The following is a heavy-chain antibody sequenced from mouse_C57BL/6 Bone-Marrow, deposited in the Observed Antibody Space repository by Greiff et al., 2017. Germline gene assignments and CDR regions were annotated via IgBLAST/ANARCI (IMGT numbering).Heavy chain of an antibody. CDR3: TTRFGYYGRYYAMDY. CDR1: GFNITDYY. D-gene: IGHD1-1*01. J-gene: IGHJ4*01. Sequence: VQLKQSGAELVRPGASVKLSCTASGFNITDYYMHWVKQRPEQGLEWIGRIDPEDGDTEYAPKFQGKATMTADTSSNTAYLQLSSLTSEDTAVXYCTTRFGYYGRYYAMDYWGQGTSVTVSS. V-gene: IGHV14-1*01. CDR2: IDPEDGDT.